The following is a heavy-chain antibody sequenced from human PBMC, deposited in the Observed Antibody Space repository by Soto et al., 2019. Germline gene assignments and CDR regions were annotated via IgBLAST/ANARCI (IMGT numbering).Heavy chain of an antibody. CDR3: ARDREAGYNFYYGMDV. Sequence: PSETLSLTCSVSGADINTYSWTWIRQPAGKGLEWIGRIYTSASINYNPSLKGRVTLSVDTSTNQVSLGLASVTAADTAIYYCARDREAGYNFYYGMDVWGQGTTVTAP. CDR1: GADINTYS. J-gene: IGHJ6*02. V-gene: IGHV4-4*07. D-gene: IGHD6-19*01. CDR2: IYTSASI.